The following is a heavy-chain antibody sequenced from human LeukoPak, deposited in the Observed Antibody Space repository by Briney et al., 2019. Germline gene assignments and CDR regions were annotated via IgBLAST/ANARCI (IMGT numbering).Heavy chain of an antibody. CDR3: ARAKRYSYGYNWFDP. CDR2: INHSGST. CDR1: GGSFSGYY. V-gene: IGHV4-34*01. Sequence: SETLSLTCAVYGGSFSGYYWSWIRQPPGKGLXXXXXINHSGSTNYNPSLKSRVTISVDTSKNQFSLKLSSVTAADTAVYYCARAKRYSYGYNWFDPWGQGTLVTVSS. D-gene: IGHD5-18*01. J-gene: IGHJ5*02.